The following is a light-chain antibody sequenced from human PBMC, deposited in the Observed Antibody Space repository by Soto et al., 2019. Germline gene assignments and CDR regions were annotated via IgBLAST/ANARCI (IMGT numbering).Light chain of an antibody. V-gene: IGKV1-12*01. CDR2: DAS. CDR3: QQANSFPLT. Sequence: GDRVTITCRASESIRTWLAWYQHKPGKAPKFLIYDASSLESGVPSRFSGSGSGTDFTLTISSLQPEDFATYYCQQANSFPLTFGGGTKVDIK. J-gene: IGKJ4*01. CDR1: ESIRTW.